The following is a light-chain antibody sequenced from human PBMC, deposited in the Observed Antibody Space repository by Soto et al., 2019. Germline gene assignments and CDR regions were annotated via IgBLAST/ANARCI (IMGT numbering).Light chain of an antibody. Sequence: QSALTQPRSVSGSPGQSVTISCTGTTGDVGAYNFVSWYQLHPGKAPKLMIYDANKRPSGVPDRFSASKSGNTASLTISGLQAEDEADYYCCSYAGSSTLVFGGGTKLTVL. CDR2: DAN. J-gene: IGLJ3*02. CDR3: CSYAGSSTLV. CDR1: TGDVGAYNF. V-gene: IGLV2-11*01.